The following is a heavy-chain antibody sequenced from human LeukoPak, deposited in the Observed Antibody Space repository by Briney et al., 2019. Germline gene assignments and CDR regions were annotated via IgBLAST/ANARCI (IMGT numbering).Heavy chain of an antibody. CDR2: IYYSGST. CDR1: GDSISGYY. D-gene: IGHD6-19*01. CDR3: ARGSVWYYH. V-gene: IGHV4-59*01. Sequence: SETLSLTCTVSGDSISGYYWTWIRQPPGKGLEWIGYIYYSGSTNYNPSLKSRVTMSVDTSKNQFSLKLSSVTAADTAVYSCARGSVWYYHWGQGTLVTVTS. J-gene: IGHJ5*02.